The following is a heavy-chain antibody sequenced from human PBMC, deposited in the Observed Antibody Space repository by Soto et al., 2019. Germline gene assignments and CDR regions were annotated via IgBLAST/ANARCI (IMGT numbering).Heavy chain of an antibody. CDR2: IWYDGSNK. CDR1: GFTFSSYG. D-gene: IGHD3-16*01. V-gene: IGHV3-33*01. J-gene: IGHJ6*03. CDR3: ARDLTFGRTNYYYYYMDV. Sequence: GGSLRLSCAASGFTFSSYGMHWVRQAPGKGLEWVAVIWYDGSNKYYADSVKGRFTISRDNSKNTLYLQMNSLRAEDTAVYYCARDLTFGRTNYYYYYMDVWGKGTTVTVSS.